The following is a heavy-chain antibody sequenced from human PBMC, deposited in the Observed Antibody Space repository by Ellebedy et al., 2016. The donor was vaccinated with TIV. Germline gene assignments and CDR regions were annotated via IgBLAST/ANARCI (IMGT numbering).Heavy chain of an antibody. V-gene: IGHV3-7*01. Sequence: PGGSLRLSCAASGFTFRSYWMARVRQSPGKGLEWVANINQDGSEKYYVDSVKGRFSISRDNAKNSLYLQVNSLRAEDTAVYYCATGSRGSDGDSYWGQGTQVTVSS. CDR1: GFTFRSYW. CDR3: ATGSRGSDGDSY. J-gene: IGHJ4*02. D-gene: IGHD1-26*01. CDR2: INQDGSEK.